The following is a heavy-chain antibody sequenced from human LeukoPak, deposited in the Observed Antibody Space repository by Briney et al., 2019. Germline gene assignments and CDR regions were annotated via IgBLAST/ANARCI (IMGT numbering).Heavy chain of an antibody. CDR1: GYTFTGYY. D-gene: IGHD3-10*01. CDR2: INPNSGGT. CDR3: ARNYYGSGSYYNGGDY. J-gene: IGHJ4*02. Sequence: ASVKVSCNASGYTFTGYYMHWVRLAPGQGLGWMGWINPNSGGTNYAQKFQGRGTMTRDTSISTAYMELSRLRSDDTAVYYCARNYYGSGSYYNGGDYWGQGTLVTVSS. V-gene: IGHV1-2*02.